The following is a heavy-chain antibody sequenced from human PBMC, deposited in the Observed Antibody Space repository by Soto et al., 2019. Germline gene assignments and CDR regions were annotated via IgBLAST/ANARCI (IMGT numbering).Heavy chain of an antibody. J-gene: IGHJ6*02. V-gene: IGHV1-46*01. CDR3: ARVPSKYDFWSGYPDPEYYYYYYGMDV. CDR2: INPSGGST. D-gene: IGHD3-3*01. Sequence: GASVKVSCKASGYTFTSYYMHWVRQAPGQGLEWMGIINPSGGSTSYAQKLQGRVTMTRDTSTSTAYMELRSLRSDDTAVYYCARVPSKYDFWSGYPDPEYYYYYYGMDVWGQGTTVTVSS. CDR1: GYTFTSYY.